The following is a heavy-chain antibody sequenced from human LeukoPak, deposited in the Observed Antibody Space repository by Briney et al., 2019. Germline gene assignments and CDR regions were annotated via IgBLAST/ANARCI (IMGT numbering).Heavy chain of an antibody. D-gene: IGHD6-13*01. CDR2: ISGSGSTI. CDR3: ATRPSGTSGPLDY. J-gene: IGHJ4*02. CDR1: GITFSSHE. V-gene: IGHV3-48*03. Sequence: PGGSLRLSCAASGITFSSHEMNWVRQASGRGLDWISYISGSGSTIYYADSVKGRFTISRDNAKNSLYLQMNTLRAEDTAIYYCATRPSGTSGPLDYWGQGTLVTVSS.